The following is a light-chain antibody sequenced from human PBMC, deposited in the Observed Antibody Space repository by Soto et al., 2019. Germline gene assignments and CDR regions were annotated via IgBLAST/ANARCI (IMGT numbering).Light chain of an antibody. CDR2: AAS. J-gene: IGKJ1*01. V-gene: IGKV1-39*01. CDR1: QTISVY. CDR3: LQSYSTPRT. Sequence: DIQMTQSPSSLSASVGDRVTITCRASQTISVYLNWYQQKLGKAPNLLIYAASNLQSGVPSRFSGSGSGTDFTLTISSLQPEDFATYFCLQSYSTPRTLGQGTKVDIK.